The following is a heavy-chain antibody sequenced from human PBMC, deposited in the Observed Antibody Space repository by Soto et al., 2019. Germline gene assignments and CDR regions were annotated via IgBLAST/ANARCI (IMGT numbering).Heavy chain of an antibody. CDR2: ISAYNGNT. CDR1: GYTFTSYG. D-gene: IGHD3-3*01. J-gene: IGHJ4*02. CDR3: ARDIDFRSGYSAEDY. Sequence: ASVKVSCKASGYTFTSYGISWVRQAPGQGLEWMGWISAYNGNTNYAQKLQGRVTMTTDTSTSTAYMELRSLRSDDTAVYYCARDIDFRSGYSAEDYWGQGTLVTVSS. V-gene: IGHV1-18*01.